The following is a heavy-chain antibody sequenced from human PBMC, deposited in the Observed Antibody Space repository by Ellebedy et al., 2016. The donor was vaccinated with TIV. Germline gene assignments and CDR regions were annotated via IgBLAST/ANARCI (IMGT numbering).Heavy chain of an antibody. J-gene: IGHJ6*02. V-gene: IGHV1-69*13. CDR1: GCTFSSYA. Sequence: AASVKVSCKASGCTFSSYAIRWVRQAPGQGLEWMGGIIAIFGTANYAQKFQGRVTITADVSTSTAYMELRSLRSDDTAVYYCARVPPEANYDILTGSMDVWGQGTTVTVSS. D-gene: IGHD3-9*01. CDR3: ARVPPEANYDILTGSMDV. CDR2: IIAIFGTA.